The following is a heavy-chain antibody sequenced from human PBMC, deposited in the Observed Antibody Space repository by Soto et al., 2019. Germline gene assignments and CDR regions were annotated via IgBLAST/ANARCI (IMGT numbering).Heavy chain of an antibody. V-gene: IGHV4-31*03. J-gene: IGHJ3*01. D-gene: IGHD6-19*01. CDR1: GGSISTGGYY. Sequence: PSETLSLTCTVSGGSISTGGYYWSWIGQHPGKGLEWVGYIYYSGSTYYNPSLKSRVTISVDTSKNQFSLKLSFVTAADTAVYYCARARRERSSSGRYGWYVWGQGTMVTVSS. CDR3: ARARRERSSSGRYGWYV. CDR2: IYYSGST.